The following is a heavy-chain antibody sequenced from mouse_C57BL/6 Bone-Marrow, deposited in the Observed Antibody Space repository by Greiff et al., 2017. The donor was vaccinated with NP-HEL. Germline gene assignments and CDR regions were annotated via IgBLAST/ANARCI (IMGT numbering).Heavy chain of an antibody. CDR3: ARGRITTVGARYFDV. D-gene: IGHD1-1*01. V-gene: IGHV1-76*01. Sequence: QVHVKQSGAELVRPGASVKLSCTASGYTFTDYYINWVKQRPGQGLEWIARIYPGSGNTYYNEKFKGKATLTAEKSSSTAYMQLSSLTSEDSAVYFCARGRITTVGARYFDVWGTGTTVTVAS. J-gene: IGHJ1*03. CDR2: IYPGSGNT. CDR1: GYTFTDYY.